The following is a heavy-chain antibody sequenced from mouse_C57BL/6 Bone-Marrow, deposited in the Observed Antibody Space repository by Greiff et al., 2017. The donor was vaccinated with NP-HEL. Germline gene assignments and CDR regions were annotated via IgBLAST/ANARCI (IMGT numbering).Heavy chain of an antibody. D-gene: IGHD1-1*01. V-gene: IGHV1-81*01. J-gene: IGHJ1*03. CDR2: IYPRSGNT. CDR3: ARQGTPIVDPSYWYFDV. Sequence: QVQLKESGAELARPGASVKLSCKASGYTFTSYGMSWVKQRTGQGLEWIGEIYPRSGNTYYNEKFKGKATLTANKSSTTAYMELRSLTSEDSAVYVCARQGTPIVDPSYWYFDVWGTGTTVTVSS. CDR1: GYTFTSYG.